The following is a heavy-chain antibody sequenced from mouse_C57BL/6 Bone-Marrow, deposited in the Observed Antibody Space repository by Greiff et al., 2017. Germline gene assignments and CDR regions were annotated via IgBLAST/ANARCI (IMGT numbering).Heavy chain of an antibody. V-gene: IGHV1-64*01. CDR2: IHPNSGST. D-gene: IGHD2-2*01. Sequence: QVQLQQPGAELVKPGASVKLSCKASGYTFTSYWMHWVKQRPGQGLEWIGMIHPNSGSTNYNEKFKSKATLTVDTSSSTAYMQLSSLTSEDSAVYYCAKRARWLRGFAYWGQGTLVTV. CDR3: AKRARWLRGFAY. J-gene: IGHJ3*01. CDR1: GYTFTSYW.